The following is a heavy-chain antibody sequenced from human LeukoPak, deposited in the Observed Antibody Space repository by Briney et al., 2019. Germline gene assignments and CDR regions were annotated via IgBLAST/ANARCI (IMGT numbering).Heavy chain of an antibody. CDR2: IRGGGDTK. CDR1: GFTFSNYA. D-gene: IGHD4-17*01. V-gene: IGHV3-23*01. Sequence: GGSLRLSCTASGFTFSNYAMTWVRQAPGKGLEWVASIRGGGDTKYYADSVKGRFTISRDNSKNRLFLQMNSLRGEDTAVYYCSGDPNGDYVGAFDMWGPGTMVTVSS. J-gene: IGHJ3*02. CDR3: SGDPNGDYVGAFDM.